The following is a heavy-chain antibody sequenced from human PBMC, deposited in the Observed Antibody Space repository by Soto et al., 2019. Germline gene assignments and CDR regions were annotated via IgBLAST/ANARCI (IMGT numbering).Heavy chain of an antibody. V-gene: IGHV3-23*01. Sequence: GGSLRLSCAASGFTFSSYAISWVRQGQGEGLEWVSAFSGSGGSTHYADSLRGRFTISRDNSKNTLYLQMNSLRAEDTAVYYCVAIVRGVMEGWGQGTLVTVSS. CDR1: GFTFSSYA. CDR3: VAIVRGVMEG. CDR2: FSGSGGST. J-gene: IGHJ4*02. D-gene: IGHD3-10*01.